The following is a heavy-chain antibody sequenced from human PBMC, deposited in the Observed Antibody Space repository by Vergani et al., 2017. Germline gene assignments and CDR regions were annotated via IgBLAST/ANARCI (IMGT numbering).Heavy chain of an antibody. Sequence: QVQLVESEGGVVQPGRSLKLSCVASGFTFSSHGMHWVRQAPGKGLEWVAVIWYDGSNKYYGDSVKGRFTISRDNSKNTLYLQMNSLRVEDTAVYYCGRGSDNYNWGQGTLVTVSS. CDR2: IWYDGSNK. V-gene: IGHV3-33*01. D-gene: IGHD5-24*01. CDR1: GFTFSSHG. CDR3: GRGSDNYN. J-gene: IGHJ4*02.